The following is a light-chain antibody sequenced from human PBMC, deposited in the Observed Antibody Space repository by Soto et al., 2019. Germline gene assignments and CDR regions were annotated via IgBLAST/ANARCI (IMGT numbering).Light chain of an antibody. J-gene: IGLJ1*01. Sequence: QSALTQPASVSGSPGQSITISCTGTSSDVGGYNYVSWYQQHPGKAPKLMIYEVSNRPSGVSNRFSGSKSGNTASLTISGLQAEDEADYYCSSYTSSRTRVSGTGTKVTVL. CDR1: SSDVGGYNY. V-gene: IGLV2-14*01. CDR3: SSYTSSRTRV. CDR2: EVS.